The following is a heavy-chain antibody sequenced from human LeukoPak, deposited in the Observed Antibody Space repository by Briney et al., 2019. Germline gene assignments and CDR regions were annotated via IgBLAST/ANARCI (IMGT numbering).Heavy chain of an antibody. CDR3: ARSRSGYSYDHAAFEI. J-gene: IGHJ3*02. D-gene: IGHD5-18*01. CDR1: GDSIGTYY. Sequence: SENLSLTCTVSGDSIGTYYWRWIRQPPGKGLEWIAYIDYRGSTTYNPSLRSRVTISVDTSRNQFSLKLYSVTAADTAVYYCARSRSGYSYDHAAFEIWGQGTMVTVPS. CDR2: IDYRGST. V-gene: IGHV4-59*01.